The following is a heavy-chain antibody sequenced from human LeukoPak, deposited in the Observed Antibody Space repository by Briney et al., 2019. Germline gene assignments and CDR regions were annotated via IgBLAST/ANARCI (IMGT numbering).Heavy chain of an antibody. CDR1: GFTFDDYA. CDR3: AKVLYPYYYYGMDV. V-gene: IGHV3-9*01. CDR2: ISWNSGSI. D-gene: IGHD2-2*02. Sequence: GGSLRLSCAASGFTFDDYAMHWVRQAPGKGLEWVSGISWNSGSIGYADFVKGRFTISRDNAKNSLYLQMNSLRAEDTALYYCAKVLYPYYYYGMDVWGQGTTVTVSS. J-gene: IGHJ6*02.